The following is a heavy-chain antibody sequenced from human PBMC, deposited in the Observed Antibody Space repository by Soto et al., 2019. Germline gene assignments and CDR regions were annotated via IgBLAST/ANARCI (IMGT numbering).Heavy chain of an antibody. J-gene: IGHJ4*02. CDR3: ARRVYGYSYAD. D-gene: IGHD5-18*01. Sequence: PRESLKISCKASGYSFTTYWIGWVRQMPGKGLEWMGIIYPGDSDIRYSPSFQGQVTISADKSISTAYLQWSSLKASDTAMYYCARRVYGYSYADWGQGTLVTVSS. CDR1: GYSFTTYW. V-gene: IGHV5-51*01. CDR2: IYPGDSDI.